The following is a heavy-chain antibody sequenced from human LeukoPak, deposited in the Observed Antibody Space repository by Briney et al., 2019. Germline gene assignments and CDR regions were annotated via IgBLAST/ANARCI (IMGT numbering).Heavy chain of an antibody. Sequence: ASVKVSCKASGYTFTSYAMHWVRQAPGQRLEWMGWINAGNGNTKYSQKFQGRVTITRDTSASTAYMELSSLRSEDTAVYYCARDRNKAFRNWYFDLWGRGTLVTVSS. J-gene: IGHJ2*01. CDR3: ARDRNKAFRNWYFDL. CDR1: GYTFTSYA. CDR2: INAGNGNT. V-gene: IGHV1-3*01.